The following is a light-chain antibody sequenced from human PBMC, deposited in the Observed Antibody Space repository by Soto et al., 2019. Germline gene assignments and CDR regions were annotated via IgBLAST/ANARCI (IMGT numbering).Light chain of an antibody. CDR2: GAS. Sequence: DIQMTPSPSTLSGSVVDRVQITFLAIHTISSWLAWYQPTPGKAPKLLIYGASTLQSGVPSRFSGSASGTEFTLTVSSLQPEDLATYHCQQLNAYPHTVGGGTTVAI. V-gene: IGKV1-5*01. CDR1: HTISSW. CDR3: QQLNAYPHT. J-gene: IGKJ4*01.